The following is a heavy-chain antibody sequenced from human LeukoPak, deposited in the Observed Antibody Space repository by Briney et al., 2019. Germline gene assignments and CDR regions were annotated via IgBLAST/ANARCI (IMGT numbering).Heavy chain of an antibody. Sequence: PGGSLRLSCAASGFTFSTYAMNWVRQAPGKGLEWVSTISGSGGGTYYADSVKGRFTISRDNSKNTLYLQMNSLRAEDTAVYYCAKDPLTHSSGHLNYFDYWGQGTLVTVSS. V-gene: IGHV3-23*01. CDR2: ISGSGGGT. CDR1: GFTFSTYA. D-gene: IGHD6-19*01. J-gene: IGHJ4*02. CDR3: AKDPLTHSSGHLNYFDY.